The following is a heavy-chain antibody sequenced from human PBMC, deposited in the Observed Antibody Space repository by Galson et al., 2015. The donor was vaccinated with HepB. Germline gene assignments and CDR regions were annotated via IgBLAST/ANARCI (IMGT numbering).Heavy chain of an antibody. V-gene: IGHV1-69*04. J-gene: IGHJ6*02. CDR1: GGTFSSYT. D-gene: IGHD3-10*01. CDR3: ARDPITMLRGVINGMDV. Sequence: SVKVSCKASGGTFSSYTISWVRQAPGQGLEWMGRIIPILGIANYAQKFQGIVTITADKSTSTAYMELSSLRSEDTAVYYCARDPITMLRGVINGMDVWGQGTTVTVSS. CDR2: IIPILGIA.